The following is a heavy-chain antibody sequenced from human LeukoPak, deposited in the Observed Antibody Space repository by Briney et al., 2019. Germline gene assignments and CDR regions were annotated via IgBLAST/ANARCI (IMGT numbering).Heavy chain of an antibody. D-gene: IGHD6-13*01. Sequence: SETLSLTCAVYGGSFSGYYWSWIRQPPGKGLEWIGEINHSESTNYNPSLKSRVTISVDTSKNQFSLKLSSVTAADTAVYYCARGRLAAAGTGIRFDPWGQGTLVTVSS. V-gene: IGHV4-34*01. CDR3: ARGRLAAAGTGIRFDP. CDR1: GGSFSGYY. J-gene: IGHJ5*02. CDR2: INHSEST.